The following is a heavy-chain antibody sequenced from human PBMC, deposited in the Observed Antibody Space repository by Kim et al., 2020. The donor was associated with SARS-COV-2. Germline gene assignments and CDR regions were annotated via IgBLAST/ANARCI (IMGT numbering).Heavy chain of an antibody. J-gene: IGHJ6*02. D-gene: IGHD5-12*01. CDR2: ISVYNGNT. CDR1: GHIFTTYG. Sequence: ASVKVFCKASGHIFTTYGISWVRQAPGQGLEWMGWISVYNGNTNYGQNFQGRVTMTTDTSTSIAYMELRSLIFDDTAVYYCASGYSNGWGLGYYYFGMDVWGQGTTVTVSS. CDR3: ASGYSNGWGLGYYYFGMDV. V-gene: IGHV1-18*01.